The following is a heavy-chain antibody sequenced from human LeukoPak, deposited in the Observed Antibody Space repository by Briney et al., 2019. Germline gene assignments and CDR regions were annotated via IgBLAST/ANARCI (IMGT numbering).Heavy chain of an antibody. CDR3: ARITMVRGTFDY. CDR2: IGSKGGYT. D-gene: IGHD3-10*01. J-gene: IGHJ4*02. Sequence: GGSLRLSCSASGFTFSNYAMHWVRQAPGKGLEYVSSIGSKGGYTYYADPVKGRFTISRDNAKNSLYLQMNSLRAEDTAVYYCARITMVRGTFDYWGQGTLVTVSS. V-gene: IGHV3-64*04. CDR1: GFTFSNYA.